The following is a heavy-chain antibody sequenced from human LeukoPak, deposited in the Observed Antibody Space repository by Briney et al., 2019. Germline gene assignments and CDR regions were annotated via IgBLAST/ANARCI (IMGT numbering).Heavy chain of an antibody. Sequence: SETLSLTCAVYGGSFSGYYWSWIRQPPGKGLEWIGYIYYSGSTNYNPSLKSRVTISVDTSKNQFSLKLSSVTAADTAVYYCARGIVLMHYASFDYWGQGSLVTVSS. CDR1: GGSFSGYY. D-gene: IGHD2-8*01. J-gene: IGHJ4*02. CDR2: IYYSGST. V-gene: IGHV4-59*08. CDR3: ARGIVLMHYASFDY.